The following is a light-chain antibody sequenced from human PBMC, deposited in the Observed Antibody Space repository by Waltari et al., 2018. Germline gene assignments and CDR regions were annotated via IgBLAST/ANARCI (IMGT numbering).Light chain of an antibody. Sequence: EVVLTQTPATLSLSPGERATLSCRASQSVNNFVGWYQQKSGQAPRLLIYDASNRAAGIPARFSGSGSGTKFTLTITSLEPEDFAIYYCQQRSNLLTFGGGTKVEIK. J-gene: IGKJ4*01. CDR1: QSVNNF. CDR3: QQRSNLLT. V-gene: IGKV3-11*01. CDR2: DAS.